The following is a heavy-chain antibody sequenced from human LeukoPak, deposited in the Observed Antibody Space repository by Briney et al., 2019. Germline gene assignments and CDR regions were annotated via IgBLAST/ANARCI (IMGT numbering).Heavy chain of an antibody. J-gene: IGHJ1*01. CDR2: MNPNSGNT. CDR1: GYTFPSYD. Sequence: GASVKVSCKTSGYTFPSYDINWVRQATGQGLEWMGWMNPNSGNTGYAQKFQGRVTITRNTSITTAYMELSSLRSEDTAVYYCARGPSEIGGYYPEYFRHWGQGTLVTVSS. V-gene: IGHV1-8*01. D-gene: IGHD3-22*01. CDR3: ARGPSEIGGYYPEYFRH.